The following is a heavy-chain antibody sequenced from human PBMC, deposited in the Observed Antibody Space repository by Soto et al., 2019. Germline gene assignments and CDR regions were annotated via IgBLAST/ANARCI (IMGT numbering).Heavy chain of an antibody. Sequence: PSEPMSVTCTVAGDSISSGEYYWSWNRQPPGKGLEWIGYIYYSGSTYYNPSLKSRVTISIDTSKNQFSLKLSSVTAADTAVYYCATIVLVPAAIAYYLDYCGQGALVTVPS. CDR1: GDSISSGEYY. D-gene: IGHD2-2*01. V-gene: IGHV4-30-4*08. CDR3: ATIVLVPAAIAYYLDY. J-gene: IGHJ4*02. CDR2: IYYSGST.